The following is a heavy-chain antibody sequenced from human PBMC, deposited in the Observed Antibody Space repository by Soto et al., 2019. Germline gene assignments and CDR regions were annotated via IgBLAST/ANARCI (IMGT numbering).Heavy chain of an antibody. D-gene: IGHD5-18*01. CDR3: ARDHSIGGYGYGKFDC. J-gene: IGHJ4*02. CDR1: GFTFSDYY. Sequence: PGGSLRLSCAASGFTFSDYYISWIRQAPWKGLEWVSHISSRSSYTNYADSVKGRFTISRDNAKNTLYLQMNRLRADDTAVYYCARDHSIGGYGYGKFDCLGQGTLVTVSS. CDR2: ISSRSSYT. V-gene: IGHV3-11*06.